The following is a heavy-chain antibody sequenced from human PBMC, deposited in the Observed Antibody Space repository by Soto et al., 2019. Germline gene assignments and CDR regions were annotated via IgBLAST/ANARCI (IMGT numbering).Heavy chain of an antibody. V-gene: IGHV5-51*01. CDR3: AASIFYYGLDV. CDR1: GYTFTNYG. CDR2: IYPGDSDT. Sequence: WEFLKNSCNGSGYTFTNYGIGWVRQMPGKGLEWMGIIYPGDSDTKYNPSFQGQVTISADKSITTTYLQWSSLKASDTAIYYCAASIFYYGLDVWGQGTTVTVSS. J-gene: IGHJ6*02.